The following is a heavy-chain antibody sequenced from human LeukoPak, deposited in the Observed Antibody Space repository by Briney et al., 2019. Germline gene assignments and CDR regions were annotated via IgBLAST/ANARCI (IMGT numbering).Heavy chain of an antibody. CDR2: IYHSGST. J-gene: IGHJ4*02. CDR3: ARGDYGDYGRTDY. V-gene: IGHV4-30-2*01. D-gene: IGHD4-17*01. CDR1: GGSISSGGYS. Sequence: KTWETLSLTCAVSGGSISSGGYSWSWIRQPPGKGLEWIGYIYHSGSTYYNPSLKSRVTISVDRSKNQFSLKLSSVTAADTAVYYCARGDYGDYGRTDYWGQGTLVTVSS.